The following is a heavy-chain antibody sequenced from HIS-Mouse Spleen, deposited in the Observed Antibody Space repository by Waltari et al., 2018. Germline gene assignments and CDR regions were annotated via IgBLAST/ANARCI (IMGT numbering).Heavy chain of an antibody. J-gene: IGHJ2*01. CDR1: GGSISSSSYY. Sequence: QLQLQESGPGLVKPSETLSLTCTVSGGSISSSSYYWGWIRPPPGKGLEWIGGICYSGSTYYHPSLKSRVTISVDTSKNQFSLKLSSVTAADTAVYYCAREIPYSSSWYDWYFDLWGRGTLVTVSS. CDR3: AREIPYSSSWYDWYFDL. CDR2: ICYSGST. V-gene: IGHV4-39*07. D-gene: IGHD6-13*01.